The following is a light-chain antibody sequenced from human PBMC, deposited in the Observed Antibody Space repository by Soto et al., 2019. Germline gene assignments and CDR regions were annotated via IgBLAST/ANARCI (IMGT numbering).Light chain of an antibody. CDR1: QSISSW. J-gene: IGKJ2*01. V-gene: IGKV1-5*03. Sequence: IQMTQSPSTLSASVGDRVTITCRASQSISSWLAWYQQKPGKAPKLLIYKASSLESGVPSRFSGSGSGTEFTLTISSLQPDDFATYYCQQHNSLYTFGQGTKLEIK. CDR2: KAS. CDR3: QQHNSLYT.